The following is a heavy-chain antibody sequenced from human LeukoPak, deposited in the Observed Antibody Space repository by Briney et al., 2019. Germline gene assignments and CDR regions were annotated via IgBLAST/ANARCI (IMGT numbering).Heavy chain of an antibody. J-gene: IGHJ3*02. CDR2: IYSDGSI. CDR1: GFSVGGNY. Sequence: GGSLRLSCAASGFSVGGNYISWVRQAPGKGLEWVSMIYSDGSIFHADSVKGRFTISRDNSKNTLFLQMNSLRAKDTAVYYCARDDALGDNALDIWGQGTMVTVSS. CDR3: ARDDALGDNALDI. D-gene: IGHD3-16*01. V-gene: IGHV3-53*01.